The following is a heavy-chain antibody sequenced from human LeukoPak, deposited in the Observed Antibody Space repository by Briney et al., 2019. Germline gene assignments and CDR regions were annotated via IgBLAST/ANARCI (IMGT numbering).Heavy chain of an antibody. J-gene: IGHJ4*02. CDR2: ISGSGGST. Sequence: GGSLRLSCAASGFTFSSYSMNWVRQAPGKGLEWVSAISGSGGSTYYADSVKGRFTISRDNSKNTLYLQMNSLRAEDTAVYYCAKWNYDSSGYYDDYWGQGTLVTVSS. CDR3: AKWNYDSSGYYDDY. CDR1: GFTFSSYS. V-gene: IGHV3-23*01. D-gene: IGHD3-22*01.